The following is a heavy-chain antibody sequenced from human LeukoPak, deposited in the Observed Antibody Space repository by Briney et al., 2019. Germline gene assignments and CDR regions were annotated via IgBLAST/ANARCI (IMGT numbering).Heavy chain of an antibody. J-gene: IGHJ4*02. CDR1: GFSFSTAW. D-gene: IGHD2-21*02. CDR2: MRSKTDGGTT. CDR3: TTYIVVVTGPLDY. V-gene: IGHV3-15*01. Sequence: GGSLRLSCAASGFSFSTAWMSWVRQAPGKGLEWVGRMRSKTDGGTTDYAAPVKGRFTISRDDSKNTLYLQMNTLKTEDTAVYYCTTYIVVVTGPLDYWGQGTLVTVSS.